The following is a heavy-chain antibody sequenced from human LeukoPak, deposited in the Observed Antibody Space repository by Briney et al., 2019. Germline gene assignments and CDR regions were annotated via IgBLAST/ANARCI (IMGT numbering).Heavy chain of an antibody. CDR1: GGTFSSYA. CDR3: AREDDTGRYMGDDAFDI. Sequence: VASVKVSCKASGGTFSSYAISWVRQAPGQGLEWMGGIIPIFGTANYAQKFQGRVTITADKSTSTAYMELSSLRSEDTAVYYCAREDDTGRYMGDDAFDIWGQGTMVTVSS. D-gene: IGHD1-26*01. J-gene: IGHJ3*02. CDR2: IIPIFGTA. V-gene: IGHV1-69*06.